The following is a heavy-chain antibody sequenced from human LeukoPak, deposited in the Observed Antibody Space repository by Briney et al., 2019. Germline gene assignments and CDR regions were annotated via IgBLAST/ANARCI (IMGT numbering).Heavy chain of an antibody. V-gene: IGHV4-34*01. CDR3: ARGRYSYGIERRLDY. Sequence: KSGGSLRLSCSASGFTVSSNYMSWVRQAPGKGLEWVGEINHSGSTNYNPSLKSRATISVDTSKNQFSLKLSSVTAADTAVYYCARGRYSYGIERRLDYWGQGTLVTVSS. CDR1: GFTVSSNY. CDR2: INHSGST. J-gene: IGHJ4*02. D-gene: IGHD5-18*01.